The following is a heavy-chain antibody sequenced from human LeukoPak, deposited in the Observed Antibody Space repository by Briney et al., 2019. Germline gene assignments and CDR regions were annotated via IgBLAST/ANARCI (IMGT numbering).Heavy chain of an antibody. Sequence: SVKVSCKASGYTFTSYGISWVRQAPGQGLEWMGGIIPIFGTANYAQKFQGRVTITADESTSTAYMELSSLRSEDTAVYYCARDSYYYDSSGWPQPPVKFDYWGQRTLVTVSS. CDR2: IIPIFGTA. V-gene: IGHV1-69*13. J-gene: IGHJ4*02. D-gene: IGHD3-22*01. CDR1: GYTFTSYG. CDR3: ARDSYYYDSSGWPQPPVKFDY.